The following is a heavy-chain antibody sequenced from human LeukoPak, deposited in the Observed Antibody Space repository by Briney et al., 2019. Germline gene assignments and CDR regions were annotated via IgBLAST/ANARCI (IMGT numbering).Heavy chain of an antibody. CDR3: ARVMDIVATIDY. Sequence: GGSLRLSCAASGFTFSSYSTNWVRQAPGKGLEWVSSISSSSSYIYYADSVKGRFTISRDNAKNSLYLQMNSLRAEDTAVYYCARVMDIVATIDYWGQGTLVTVSS. CDR1: GFTFSSYS. V-gene: IGHV3-21*01. J-gene: IGHJ4*02. CDR2: ISSSSSYI. D-gene: IGHD5-12*01.